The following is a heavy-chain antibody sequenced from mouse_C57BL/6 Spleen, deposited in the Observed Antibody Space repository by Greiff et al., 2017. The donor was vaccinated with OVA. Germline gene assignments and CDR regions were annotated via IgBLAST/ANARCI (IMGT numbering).Heavy chain of an antibody. CDR3: ARLLGTIIVGYFDY. Sequence: QVQLQQPGAELVKPGASVKLSCKASGYTFTSYWMHWVKQRPGRGLEWIGRIGPNSGGTKYNEKFKSKATLTVDKPSSTAYMQLSSLTSEDSAVYYCARLLGTIIVGYFDYWGQGTTLTVSS. J-gene: IGHJ2*01. V-gene: IGHV1-72*01. CDR2: IGPNSGGT. D-gene: IGHD2-12*01. CDR1: GYTFTSYW.